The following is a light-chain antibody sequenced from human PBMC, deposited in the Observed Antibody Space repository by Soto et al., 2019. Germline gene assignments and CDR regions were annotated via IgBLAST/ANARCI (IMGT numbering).Light chain of an antibody. CDR2: EVS. J-gene: IGLJ2*01. V-gene: IGLV2-8*01. Sequence: QSVLTQPPSAYGSPGQSVTISCTGTSSDVGGYNYVSWYQQHPGKAPKLMIYEVSKRPSGVPDRFSGPKSGNTASLTVSGLQAEDEADYYCSSYAGSNNYVVFGGGTKLTVL. CDR1: SSDVGGYNY. CDR3: SSYAGSNNYVV.